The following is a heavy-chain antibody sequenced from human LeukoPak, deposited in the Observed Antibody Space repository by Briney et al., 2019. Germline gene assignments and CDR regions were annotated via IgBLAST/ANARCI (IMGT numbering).Heavy chain of an antibody. CDR2: INPNSGGT. CDR3: ASSPLRLGELSLFDY. D-gene: IGHD3-16*02. V-gene: IGHV1-2*02. CDR1: GYTFTGYY. Sequence: ASVKVPCKASGYTFTGYYMHWVRQAPGQGLEWMGWINPNSGGTNYAQKFQGRVTMTRDTSISTAYMELSRLRSDDTAVYYCASSPLRLGELSLFDYWGQGTLVTVSS. J-gene: IGHJ4*02.